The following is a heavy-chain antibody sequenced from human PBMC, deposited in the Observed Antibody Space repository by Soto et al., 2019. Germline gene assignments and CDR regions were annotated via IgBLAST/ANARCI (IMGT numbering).Heavy chain of an antibody. J-gene: IGHJ4*02. CDR3: ARDDYGDYFLY. V-gene: IGHV4-59*01. Sequence: SETLSLTCTVSGGSISSYYWSWIRQPPGKGLEWIGYVYYSGSTNYNSSLKSRVTISVDTSKNQFSLKLSSVTAADTAVYYCARDDYGDYFLYWGQGTLVTVSS. CDR1: GGSISSYY. CDR2: VYYSGST. D-gene: IGHD4-17*01.